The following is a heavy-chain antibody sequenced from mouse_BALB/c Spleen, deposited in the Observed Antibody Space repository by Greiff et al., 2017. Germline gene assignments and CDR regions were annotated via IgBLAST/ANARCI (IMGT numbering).Heavy chain of an antibody. D-gene: IGHD1-2*01. CDR3: ARPPPYYGMGAMDY. CDR1: GFTFSSYY. V-gene: IGHV5-6-2*01. CDR2: INSNGGST. J-gene: IGHJ4*01. Sequence: EVKLVESGGGLVKLGGSLKLSCAASGFTFSSYYMSWVRQTPEKRLELVAAINSNGGSTYYPDTVKGRFTISRDNAKNTLYLQMSSLKSEDTALYYCARPPPYYGMGAMDYWGQGTSVTVSS.